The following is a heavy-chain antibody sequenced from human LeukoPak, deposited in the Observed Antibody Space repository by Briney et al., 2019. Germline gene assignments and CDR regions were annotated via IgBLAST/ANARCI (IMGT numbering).Heavy chain of an antibody. V-gene: IGHV3-23*01. CDR1: GFAFGSFA. D-gene: IGHD6-25*01. Sequence: GGSLRLSCTASGFAFGSFAMAWVRQAPGKGLEGVAAIGSDGDRVHEDSVKGRSTISRDNSKSTLYLQMDNLRVEDTAVYFCAKSAGAATTYFDSWGQGALVTVSS. CDR3: AKSAGAATTYFDS. CDR2: IGSDGDR. J-gene: IGHJ4*02.